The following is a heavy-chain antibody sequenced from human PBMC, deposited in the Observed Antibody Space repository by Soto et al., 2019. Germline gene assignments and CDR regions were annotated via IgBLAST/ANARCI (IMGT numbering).Heavy chain of an antibody. J-gene: IGHJ6*02. D-gene: IGHD3-22*01. CDR2: IIPIFGTA. V-gene: IGHV1-69*13. CDR1: GGTFSSYA. CDR3: ARAGDSSGYYYDDYYYYGMDV. Sequence: SVKVSCKASGGTFSSYAISWVRQAPGKGLEWMGGIIPIFGTANYAQKFQGRVTITADESTSTAYMELSSLRSEDTAVYYCARAGDSSGYYYDDYYYYGMDVWGQGTTVTVSS.